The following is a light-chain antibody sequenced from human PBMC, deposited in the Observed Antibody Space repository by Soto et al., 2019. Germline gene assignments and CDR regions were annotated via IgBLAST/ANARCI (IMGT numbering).Light chain of an antibody. V-gene: IGKV1-39*01. CDR2: AAS. Sequence: DIQMTQSPSSLSASVGDRVTITCRASQSISSYLNWYQQKPGKAPKLLIYAASSLQSGVPSRFSGRGSGTDFTLTISSLPPEDFATYYCQQSYSTPPTFGGGTKVEIK. CDR1: QSISSY. CDR3: QQSYSTPPT. J-gene: IGKJ4*01.